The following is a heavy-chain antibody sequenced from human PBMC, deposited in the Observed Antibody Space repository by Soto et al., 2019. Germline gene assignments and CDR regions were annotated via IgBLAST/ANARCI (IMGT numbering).Heavy chain of an antibody. D-gene: IGHD6-6*01. V-gene: IGHV4-30-4*01. Sequence: QVQLQESGPGLVKPSQTLSLTCTVSGGSISSGDYYWSWIRQPPGKGLEWIGYIYYSGSTYYNPSLKGRVTISVDTSKNQSSLKLSSVTAADTAVYYCARRGKRGTSYSTRAFDIWGQGTMVTVSS. CDR2: IYYSGST. J-gene: IGHJ3*02. CDR1: GGSISSGDYY. CDR3: ARRGKRGTSYSTRAFDI.